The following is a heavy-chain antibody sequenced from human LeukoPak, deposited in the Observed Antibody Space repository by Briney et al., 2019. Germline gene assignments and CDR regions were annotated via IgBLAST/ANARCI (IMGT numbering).Heavy chain of an antibody. CDR1: GYSFSGHG. CDR3: AREGGDPMFDY. D-gene: IGHD2-21*02. Sequence: GASVKVSCKASGYSFSGHGFTWVRQAPGQGLEWMGWISAYNGNTKYAQNLQGRVTITRDTSASTAYMELSSLRSEDTAVYYCAREGGDPMFDYWGQGTLVPVSS. CDR2: ISAYNGNT. V-gene: IGHV1-18*01. J-gene: IGHJ4*02.